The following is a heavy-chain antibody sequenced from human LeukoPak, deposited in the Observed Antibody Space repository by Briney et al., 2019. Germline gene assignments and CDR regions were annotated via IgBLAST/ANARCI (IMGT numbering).Heavy chain of an antibody. CDR2: ISSSSSYI. J-gene: IGHJ4*02. CDR3: AKDSQFYYGSGIFGY. Sequence: PGGSLRLSCAASGFTFSSYSMNWVRQAPGKGLEWVSSISSSSSYIYYADSVKGRLTISRDNAKNSLYLQMNSLRAEDTAVYYCAKDSQFYYGSGIFGYWGQGTLVTVSS. V-gene: IGHV3-21*01. CDR1: GFTFSSYS. D-gene: IGHD3-10*01.